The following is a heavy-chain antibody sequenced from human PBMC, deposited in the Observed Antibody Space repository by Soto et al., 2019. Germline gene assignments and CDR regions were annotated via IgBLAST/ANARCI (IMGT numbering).Heavy chain of an antibody. J-gene: IGHJ3*02. CDR1: GGSISSYY. Sequence: SETLSLTCTVSGGSISSYYWSWIRQPPGKGLEWIGYIYYSGSTNYNPSLKSRVTISVDTSKNQFSLKLSSVTAADTAVYYCARFNWNDAFDIWGQGTMVTVSS. D-gene: IGHD1-20*01. V-gene: IGHV4-59*01. CDR2: IYYSGST. CDR3: ARFNWNDAFDI.